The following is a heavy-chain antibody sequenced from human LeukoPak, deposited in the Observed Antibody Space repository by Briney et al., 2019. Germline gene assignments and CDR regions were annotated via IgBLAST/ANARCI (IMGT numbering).Heavy chain of an antibody. Sequence: SESLSLTCTVSGGSISNYYWSWIRQPPRKGLEWIGCIYYSGSTKYNPSLKSRVTISIDTSKNQFSLKLSSVTAADTAVYYCARHPSYYYGSGSYYEGDVFDIWGQGTMVTVPS. J-gene: IGHJ3*02. CDR3: ARHPSYYYGSGSYYEGDVFDI. CDR1: GGSISNYY. CDR2: IYYSGST. D-gene: IGHD3-10*01. V-gene: IGHV4-59*13.